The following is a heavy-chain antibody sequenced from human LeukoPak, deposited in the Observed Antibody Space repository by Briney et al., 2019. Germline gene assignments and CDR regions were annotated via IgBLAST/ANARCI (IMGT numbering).Heavy chain of an antibody. CDR3: ARGKEQWLPPYFDY. CDR1: GGSISSGGYY. Sequence: SETLSLTCTVSGGSISSGGYYWSWIRQHPGKGLEWIGYIYYSGSTYYNPSLKSRVTISVDTSKNQFSLKLSSVTAADTAVYYCARGKEQWLPPYFDYWGQGTLVTVSS. J-gene: IGHJ4*02. CDR2: IYYSGST. V-gene: IGHV4-31*03. D-gene: IGHD6-19*01.